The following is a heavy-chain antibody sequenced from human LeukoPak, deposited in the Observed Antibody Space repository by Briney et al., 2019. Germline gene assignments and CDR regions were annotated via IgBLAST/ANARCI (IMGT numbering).Heavy chain of an antibody. J-gene: IGHJ4*02. CDR1: GFTFSSYG. D-gene: IGHD3-22*01. CDR3: ARDSNYDSSGWVLDC. Sequence: GGSLRLSCAASGFTFSSYGMHWVRQAPGKGLEWVAVIWYDGSNKYYADSVKGRFTISRDNSKNTLYLQMNSLRAEDTAVYYCARDSNYDSSGWVLDCWGQGTLVTVSS. V-gene: IGHV3-33*01. CDR2: IWYDGSNK.